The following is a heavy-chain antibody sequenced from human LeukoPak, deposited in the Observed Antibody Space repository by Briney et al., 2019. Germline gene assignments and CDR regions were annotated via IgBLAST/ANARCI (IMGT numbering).Heavy chain of an antibody. Sequence: GGSLKLSCAASGFTFSKYWMLWVRQAPGEGLESVSRINTDGTVTTYADSVKGRFTVSRDNADNTMFLQMNSVRDEDTAVYYCATKQWLAPPPDSWGQGTPVTVSS. D-gene: IGHD6-19*01. CDR3: ATKQWLAPPPDS. J-gene: IGHJ4*02. CDR2: INTDGTVT. CDR1: GFTFSKYW. V-gene: IGHV3-74*01.